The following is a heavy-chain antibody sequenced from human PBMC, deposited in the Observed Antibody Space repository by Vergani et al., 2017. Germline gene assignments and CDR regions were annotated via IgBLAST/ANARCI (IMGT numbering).Heavy chain of an antibody. CDR3: ARLYYDILTGYYNSFFDY. D-gene: IGHD3-9*01. J-gene: IGHJ4*02. CDR2: ISNSGNTI. Sequence: QGQLVESGGGLVKPGGSLRLSCAASRFDFSDYYMSWIRQAPGKGLEWISYISNSGNTINYADSVKGRFIVSRDNAKKSLYLQMNSLRVEDTAVYYCARLYYDILTGYYNSFFDYWGQGTLVTVSS. V-gene: IGHV3-11*04. CDR1: RFDFSDYY.